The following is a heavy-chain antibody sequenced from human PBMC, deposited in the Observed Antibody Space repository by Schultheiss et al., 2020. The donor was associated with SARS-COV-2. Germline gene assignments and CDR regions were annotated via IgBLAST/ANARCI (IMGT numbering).Heavy chain of an antibody. CDR3: ARDYSNSYGMDV. D-gene: IGHD4-11*01. Sequence: ASVKVSCKASGYPFTGYYVHWVRQAPGQGLEWMGWINPNSGGTNYAQKFQGRVTMTRDTSISTAYMELSRLRSDDTAVYYCARDYSNSYGMDVWGQGTTVTVSS. CDR1: GYPFTGYY. CDR2: INPNSGGT. V-gene: IGHV1-2*02. J-gene: IGHJ6*02.